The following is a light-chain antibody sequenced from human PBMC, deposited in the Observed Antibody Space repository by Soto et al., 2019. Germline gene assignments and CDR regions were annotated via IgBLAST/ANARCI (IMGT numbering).Light chain of an antibody. V-gene: IGKV3-15*01. Sequence: EIVMTQSPATLSVSPGERATLSCRPSQSVADKLAWYQQKPGQAPRLLIYGASTRATGIPARFSGSGSGTEITLTISSLQTEDFAIYYCQQYNNWPLTLGGGTKVEIK. CDR3: QQYNNWPLT. J-gene: IGKJ4*01. CDR2: GAS. CDR1: QSVADK.